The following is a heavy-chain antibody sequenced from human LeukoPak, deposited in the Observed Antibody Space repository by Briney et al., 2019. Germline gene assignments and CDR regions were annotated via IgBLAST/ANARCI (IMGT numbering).Heavy chain of an antibody. V-gene: IGHV3-33*01. J-gene: IGHJ4*02. D-gene: IGHD3-10*01. CDR1: GFTFSSYG. Sequence: GRSLRLSCAASGFTFSSYGMHWVRQAPGKGLEWVAVIWYDGSNKYYADSVKGRFTISRDNSKNTLYLQMNSLRAEDTAVYYCARDSPPGFGELFPDYWGQGTLVTVSP. CDR2: IWYDGSNK. CDR3: ARDSPPGFGELFPDY.